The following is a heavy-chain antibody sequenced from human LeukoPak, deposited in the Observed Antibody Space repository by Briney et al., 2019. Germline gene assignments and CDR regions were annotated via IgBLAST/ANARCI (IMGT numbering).Heavy chain of an antibody. CDR1: GGTFSSYA. V-gene: IGHV1-69*04. CDR3: ARGQETERELLHFDC. J-gene: IGHJ4*02. Sequence: SVKVSCKASGGTFSSYAISWVRQAPGQGLEWMGRIIPILGIANYAQKFQGRVTITADKSTSTAYMELSSLRSEDTAVYYCARGQETERELLHFDCWGQGTLVTVSS. CDR2: IIPILGIA. D-gene: IGHD1-26*01.